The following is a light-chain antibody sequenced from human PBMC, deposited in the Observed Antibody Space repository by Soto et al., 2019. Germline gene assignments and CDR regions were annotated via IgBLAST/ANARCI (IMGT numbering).Light chain of an antibody. V-gene: IGKV1-5*03. Sequence: DIQMTQSPSILSASVGDRVTITCRASQSISSWVACYQHNPGKAPKLLTFKASTLKSGVPSRFSGSGSGTEFTFTISSLQPDDFATYYCHHYNNYPVTFGQGTKVEIK. CDR2: KAS. CDR1: QSISSW. CDR3: HHYNNYPVT. J-gene: IGKJ1*01.